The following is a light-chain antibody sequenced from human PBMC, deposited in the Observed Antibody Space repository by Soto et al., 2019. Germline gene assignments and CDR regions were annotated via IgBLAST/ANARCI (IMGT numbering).Light chain of an antibody. CDR1: QSINRY. Sequence: DIQLTQSPSTLSEFVGDTVTITCRASQSINRYLAWYQQKPGKAPKLLIYDSSTLERGVPSRFNGTGSATAFTLTISSLQPEDFATYYCQQYYSSSPLTFGGGTK. CDR3: QQYYSSSPLT. J-gene: IGKJ4*01. V-gene: IGKV1-5*01. CDR2: DSS.